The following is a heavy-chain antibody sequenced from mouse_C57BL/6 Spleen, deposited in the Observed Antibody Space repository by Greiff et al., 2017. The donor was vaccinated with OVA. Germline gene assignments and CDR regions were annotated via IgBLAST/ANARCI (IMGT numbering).Heavy chain of an antibody. CDR3: VRAGIYYGNYDFAY. Sequence: QVQLQQPGTELVKPGASVKLSCKASGYTFTSYWMHWVKQRPGQGLEWIGNINPSNGGTNYNEKFKSKATLTVDKSSSTAYLQLSSLTSEDSAVDYCVRAGIYYGNYDFAYWGQGTLVTVSA. D-gene: IGHD2-1*01. J-gene: IGHJ3*01. V-gene: IGHV1-53*01. CDR2: INPSNGGT. CDR1: GYTFTSYW.